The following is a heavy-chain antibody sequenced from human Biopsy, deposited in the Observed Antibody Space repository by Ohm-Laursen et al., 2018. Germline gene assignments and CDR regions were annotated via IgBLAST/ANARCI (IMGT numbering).Heavy chain of an antibody. J-gene: IGHJ3*02. Sequence: SETLSLTCAVSGDSINNYYWGWIRQPAGKGLKWIGRIYTSGSPNYNLSLESRVTMSVDTSKNQFSLNLSSMTAADTAVYYCARGTGRYYVYGAFEIWGQGTVVTVSS. CDR3: ARGTGRYYVYGAFEI. CDR2: IYTSGSP. V-gene: IGHV4-4*07. D-gene: IGHD1-26*01. CDR1: GDSINNYY.